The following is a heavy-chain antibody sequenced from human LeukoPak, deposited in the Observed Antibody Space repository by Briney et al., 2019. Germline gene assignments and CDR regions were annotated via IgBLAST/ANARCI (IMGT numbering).Heavy chain of an antibody. CDR2: ISAYNGNT. J-gene: IGHJ6*03. D-gene: IGHD4-17*01. V-gene: IGHV1-18*01. CDR3: ARTTVTNMYYYYYYMDV. CDR1: GYTFTSYG. Sequence: GASVKVSCKASGYTFTSYGISWVRQAPGQGLEWMGWISAYNGNTNYAQKLQGRVTMTTDTSTSTAYMELSSLRSEDTAVYYCARTTVTNMYYYYYYMDVWGKGTTVTVSS.